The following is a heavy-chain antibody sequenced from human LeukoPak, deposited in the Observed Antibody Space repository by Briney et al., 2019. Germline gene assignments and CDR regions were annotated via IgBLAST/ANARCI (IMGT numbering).Heavy chain of an antibody. V-gene: IGHV3-30*04. CDR1: GFTFSSYA. CDR3: ARDFAAAGIFDY. J-gene: IGHJ4*02. Sequence: GRSLRLSCAASGFTFSSYAMHWVRQAPGKGLEWVALILYDGSNKYYADSVKGRFTISRDNSKNTLYMQMNSLRAEDTAVYYCARDFAAAGIFDYWGQGTLVTVSS. D-gene: IGHD6-13*01. CDR2: ILYDGSNK.